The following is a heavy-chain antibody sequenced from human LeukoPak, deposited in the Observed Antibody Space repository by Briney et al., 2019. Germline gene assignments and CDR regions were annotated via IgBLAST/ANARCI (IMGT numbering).Heavy chain of an antibody. Sequence: SETLSLTCTVSGGSISSYYWSWIRQPPGKGLEWIGYIYYSGSTNYNPSLKSRVTISVDTSKNQFSLKLSSVTAADTAVYCCAIEGYSSSWYYFDYWGQGTLVTVSS. D-gene: IGHD6-13*01. CDR2: IYYSGST. J-gene: IGHJ4*02. V-gene: IGHV4-59*01. CDR3: AIEGYSSSWYYFDY. CDR1: GGSISSYY.